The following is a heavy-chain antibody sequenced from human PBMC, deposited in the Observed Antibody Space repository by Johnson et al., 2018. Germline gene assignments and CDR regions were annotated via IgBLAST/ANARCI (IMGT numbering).Heavy chain of an antibody. Sequence: VQLVESGGGVGQPGRSLILSCAASGIAFGTYGMHWVRQAPGKGLEWVANIKQDGSDKYYVDSVEGRFTISRDNANNSLYLQMSSLRAEDTALYYCVRGSGWLTAHWGQGTLVTVSS. D-gene: IGHD6-19*01. CDR2: IKQDGSDK. V-gene: IGHV3-7*03. J-gene: IGHJ4*02. CDR1: GIAFGTYG. CDR3: VRGSGWLTAH.